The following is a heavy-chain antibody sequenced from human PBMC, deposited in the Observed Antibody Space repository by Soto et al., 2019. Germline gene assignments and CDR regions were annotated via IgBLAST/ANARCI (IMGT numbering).Heavy chain of an antibody. J-gene: IGHJ5*02. Sequence: EVQLLESGGGLVQPGGSLRLSCAASGFTFSSYAMSWVRQAPGKGLEWVSAISGSGGSTYYADSVKGRFTISRDNSKNTLYLQMNSLRAEDTAVYYCAKGPLRHYDILTGPGPWGQGTLVTVSS. CDR3: AKGPLRHYDILTGPGP. CDR1: GFTFSSYA. D-gene: IGHD3-9*01. V-gene: IGHV3-23*01. CDR2: ISGSGGST.